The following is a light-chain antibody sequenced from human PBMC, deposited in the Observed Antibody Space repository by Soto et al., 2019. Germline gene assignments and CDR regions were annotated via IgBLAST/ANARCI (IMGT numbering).Light chain of an antibody. CDR2: EVS. CDR1: SSDIGGYNY. J-gene: IGLJ1*01. V-gene: IGLV2-14*01. Sequence: SALTQPASLSGSPGQSITISCTGTSSDIGGYNYVSWYQQHPGKAPKLMIYEVSNRPSGISNRFSGSKSGNTASLTISGLQDEDEADYYCSSYTSSSTLYVFGTGTKVTVL. CDR3: SSYTSSSTLYV.